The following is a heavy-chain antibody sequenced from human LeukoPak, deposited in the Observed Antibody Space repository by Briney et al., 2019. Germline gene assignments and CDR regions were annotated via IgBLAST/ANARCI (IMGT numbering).Heavy chain of an antibody. D-gene: IGHD2-2*03. V-gene: IGHV1-69*13. Sequence: ASVKVSCKASGGTFSSYAISWVRQAPGQGLEWMGGIIPIFGTANYAQKFQGRVTITADESTSIAYMELSSLRSEDTAVYYCARGLDIVVVPAAQYYYYYGMDVWGQGTTVTVSS. CDR3: ARGLDIVVVPAAQYYYYYGMDV. J-gene: IGHJ6*02. CDR2: IIPIFGTA. CDR1: GGTFSSYA.